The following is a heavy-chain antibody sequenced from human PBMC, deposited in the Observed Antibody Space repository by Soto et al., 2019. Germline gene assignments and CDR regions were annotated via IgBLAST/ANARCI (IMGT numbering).Heavy chain of an antibody. CDR3: PEGNATKKVVTTHYAMEV. CDR2: IIPVFGTA. CDR1: GGSLSNYG. J-gene: IGHJ6*02. D-gene: IGHD4-17*01. Sequence: QVQLVQSGAEVKKPGSSVKVSGKASGGSLSNYGISWVRQAPGQGLEWMGGIIPVFGTANYAQKFQGRVTITAYESPRMVYKDVPSQRSEDTAAYYCPEGNATKKVVTTHYAMEVWGRGTAVPVSS. V-gene: IGHV1-69*12.